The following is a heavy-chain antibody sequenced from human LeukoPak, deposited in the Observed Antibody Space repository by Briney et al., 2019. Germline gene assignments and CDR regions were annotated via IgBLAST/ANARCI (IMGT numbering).Heavy chain of an antibody. CDR1: GGSISSGSHH. J-gene: IGHJ4*02. V-gene: IGHV4-39*01. Sequence: KTSETLSLTCTVSGGSISSGSHHWGWFRQSPGRGLEWFGSLYYSRTTYYNPSLNSRVTISVVTSKNQFSLQLNSVTAADTAVYYCARHDGRGGNTMGALDSWGEGSLVTVSS. CDR2: LYYSRTT. CDR3: ARHDGRGGNTMGALDS. D-gene: IGHD3-3*01.